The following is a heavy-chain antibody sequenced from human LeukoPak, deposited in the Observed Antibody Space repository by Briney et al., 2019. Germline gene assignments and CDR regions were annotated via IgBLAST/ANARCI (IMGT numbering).Heavy chain of an antibody. CDR2: IYTSGST. D-gene: IGHD1-7*01. V-gene: IGHV4-4*07. CDR3: ARAGWNYRGGYFDY. CDR1: GGSISSYY. J-gene: IGHJ4*02. Sequence: PSETLSLTCTVSGGSISSYYWSWIRQPAGKGLERIGRIYTSGSTNYNPSLKSRVTMSVDTSKNQFSLKLSSVTAADTAVYYCARAGWNYRGGYFDYWGQGTLVTVSS.